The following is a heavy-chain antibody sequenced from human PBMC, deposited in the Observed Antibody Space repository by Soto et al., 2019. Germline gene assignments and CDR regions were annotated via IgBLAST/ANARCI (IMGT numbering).Heavy chain of an antibody. Sequence: SETQCLTCAVAGGSISSSSYYWGWIRQPPGKGLEWIGSIYYSGSTYYNPSLKSRVTISVDTSKNQFSLKLSSVTAADTAVYYCARTRADGPGIAAAGHYYYYYMDVWGKGTTVTVSS. J-gene: IGHJ6*03. CDR2: IYYSGST. CDR3: ARTRADGPGIAAAGHYYYYYMDV. CDR1: GGSISSSSYY. V-gene: IGHV4-39*01. D-gene: IGHD6-13*01.